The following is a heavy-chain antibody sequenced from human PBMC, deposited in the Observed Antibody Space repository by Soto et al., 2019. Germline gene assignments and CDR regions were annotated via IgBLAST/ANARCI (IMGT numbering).Heavy chain of an antibody. V-gene: IGHV3-30*18. CDR1: GFDFTYYA. CDR3: AKDEGVGGTLGLFDY. CDR2: MSSDGSKI. J-gene: IGHJ4*02. D-gene: IGHD1-26*01. Sequence: QVQLVESGGGAVQPGESLRLSCVASGFDFTYYAMHWVRQAPGKGLESVAVMSSDGSKIHHKDSVKGRFTSSRDNSKNTLYLQMNSLRKEDTAVYFCAKDEGVGGTLGLFDYWGQGTLVSVSS.